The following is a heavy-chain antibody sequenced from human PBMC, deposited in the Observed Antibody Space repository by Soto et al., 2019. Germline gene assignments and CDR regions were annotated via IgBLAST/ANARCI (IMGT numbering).Heavy chain of an antibody. CDR3: AKYYGSRSSPPYYFDY. CDR1: GFTFSSYA. D-gene: IGHD3-10*01. CDR2: ISGSGGST. Sequence: PGGSLRLSCAASGFTFSSYAMHWVRQAPGKGLEWVSAISGSGGSTYYADSVKGRFTISRDNSKNTLYLQMNSLRAEDTAVYYCAKYYGSRSSPPYYFDYWGQGTLVNVSS. V-gene: IGHV3-23*01. J-gene: IGHJ4*02.